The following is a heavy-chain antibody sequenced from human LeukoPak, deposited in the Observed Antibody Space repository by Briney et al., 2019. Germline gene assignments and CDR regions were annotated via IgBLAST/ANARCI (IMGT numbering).Heavy chain of an antibody. V-gene: IGHV5-51*01. CDR2: IYPGDSDT. CDR3: ARRVNSGYYFDY. Sequence: GESLKISCKGSGYSFSTYWIGWVRRMPGKGLELMGIIYPGDSDTTYSPSFQDQVTISVDKSISTAYLQWTTLKASDTAMYYCARRVNSGYYFDYWAQGTLVTVSS. J-gene: IGHJ4*02. CDR1: GYSFSTYW. D-gene: IGHD3-22*01.